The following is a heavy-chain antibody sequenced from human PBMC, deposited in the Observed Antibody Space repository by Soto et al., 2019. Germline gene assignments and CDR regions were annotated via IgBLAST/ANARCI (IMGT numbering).Heavy chain of an antibody. CDR1: GYSFTSYW. CDR2: IDPSDSYT. V-gene: IGHV5-10-1*01. CDR3: ATTAMMYYYGSGRRNGMDV. J-gene: IGHJ6*02. D-gene: IGHD3-10*01. Sequence: PGESLKISCKGSGYSFTSYWISWVRQMPGKGLEWMGRIDPSDSYTNYSPSFQGHVTISADKSISTAYLQWSSLKASDTAMYYCATTAMMYYYGSGRRNGMDVWGQGTTVTAP.